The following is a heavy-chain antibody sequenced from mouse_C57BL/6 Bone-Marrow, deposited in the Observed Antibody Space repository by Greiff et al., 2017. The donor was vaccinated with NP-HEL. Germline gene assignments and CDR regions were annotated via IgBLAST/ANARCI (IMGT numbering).Heavy chain of an antibody. D-gene: IGHD1-1*01. CDR2: IRNKANNHAT. V-gene: IGHV6-6*01. J-gene: IGHJ1*03. CDR1: GFTFSDAW. CDR3: TLSFYYGSSWYFDV. Sequence: EVQGVESGGGLVQPGGSMKLSCAASGFTFSDAWMDWVRQSPETGLEWVAEIRNKANNHATYYAESVKGRFTISRDDSKSSVYLQMNSLRAEDTGIYYCTLSFYYGSSWYFDVWGTGTTVTVSS.